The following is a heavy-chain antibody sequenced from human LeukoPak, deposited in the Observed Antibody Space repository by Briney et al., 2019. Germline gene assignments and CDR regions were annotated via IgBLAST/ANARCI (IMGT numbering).Heavy chain of an antibody. V-gene: IGHV3-30*04. Sequence: PGGSLRLSCAASGFTFSSYAMHWVRQAPGKGLEWVAVISYDGSNKYYADSVKGRFTISRDNSKNTLYLQMNSLRAEDTAVYYCAKDGSAVAGPNYFDYWGQGTLVTVSS. CDR3: AKDGSAVAGPNYFDY. D-gene: IGHD6-19*01. CDR2: ISYDGSNK. J-gene: IGHJ4*02. CDR1: GFTFSSYA.